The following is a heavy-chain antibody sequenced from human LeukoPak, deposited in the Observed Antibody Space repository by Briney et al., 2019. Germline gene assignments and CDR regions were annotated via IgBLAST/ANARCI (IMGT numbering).Heavy chain of an antibody. V-gene: IGHV3-21*01. CDR2: ISSSSSYI. J-gene: IGHJ3*02. CDR1: GFTFSSYS. Sequence: GGSLRLSCAASGFTFSSYSMNWVRQAPGKGLEWVSSISSSSSYIYYADSVKGRFTISRDNAKNSLYLQMNSLRAEDTAVYYCAKWDEQQLDAFDIWGQGTMVTVSS. CDR3: AKWDEQQLDAFDI. D-gene: IGHD6-13*01.